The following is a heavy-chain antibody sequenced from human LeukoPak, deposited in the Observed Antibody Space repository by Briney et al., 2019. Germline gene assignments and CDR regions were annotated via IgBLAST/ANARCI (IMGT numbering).Heavy chain of an antibody. CDR2: TSSSSSTI. J-gene: IGHJ6*02. Sequence: GGSLRLSCAVSGFTFSSYRMSWVRQAPGKGLEWVSYTSSSSSTIYYADSVKGRFTISRDNAKNSLYLQMSSLRDEDTAVYYCARANGMDVWGQGTTVTVSS. V-gene: IGHV3-48*02. CDR1: GFTFSSYR. CDR3: ARANGMDV.